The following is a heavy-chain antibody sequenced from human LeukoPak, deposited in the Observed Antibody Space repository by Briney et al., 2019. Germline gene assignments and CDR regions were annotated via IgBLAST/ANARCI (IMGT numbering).Heavy chain of an antibody. V-gene: IGHV4-34*01. Sequence: SETLSLTCAVYTGSFSDYYWSWIRQFPGKGLEWIGEINDSGSTSYNPSLKSRVTISVDTSKNQFSLKLSSVTAADTAVYYCARHMTTDNWFDPWGQGTLVTVSS. D-gene: IGHD1-14*01. J-gene: IGHJ5*02. CDR2: INDSGST. CDR1: TGSFSDYY. CDR3: ARHMTTDNWFDP.